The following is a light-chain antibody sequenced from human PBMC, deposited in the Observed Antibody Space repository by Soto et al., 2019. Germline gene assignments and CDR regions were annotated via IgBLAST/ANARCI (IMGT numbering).Light chain of an antibody. CDR3: QQYGTSPET. J-gene: IGKJ1*01. V-gene: IGKV3-20*01. Sequence: EVVLTQSPGTLSLSPGERATLSCRASQSVDSNYLAWYQQKPGQSPRLLIYGASSRATGIPDRFSGSGSGTDFRLTISRLEPEDFALYFCQQYGTSPETFGQGTKVEIK. CDR2: GAS. CDR1: QSVDSNY.